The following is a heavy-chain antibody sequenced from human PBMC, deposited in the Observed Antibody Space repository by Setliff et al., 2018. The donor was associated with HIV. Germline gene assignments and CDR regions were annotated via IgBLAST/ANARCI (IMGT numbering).Heavy chain of an antibody. CDR2: INPNSGGT. CDR1: GYTFTGYY. J-gene: IGHJ5*02. Sequence: ASVKVSCKASGYTFTGYYMHWVRQAPGQGLEWMGWINPNSGGTNYAQKFQGRVTMTRDTSIGTAYMELSRLRSDDTAVYYCARGRFRAVAGTGGRGWFDPWGQGTLVTSPQ. D-gene: IGHD6-19*01. V-gene: IGHV1-2*02. CDR3: ARGRFRAVAGTGGRGWFDP.